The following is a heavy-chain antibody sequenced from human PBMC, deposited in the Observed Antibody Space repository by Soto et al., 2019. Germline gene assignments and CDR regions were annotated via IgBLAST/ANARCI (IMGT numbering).Heavy chain of an antibody. V-gene: IGHV3-23*01. J-gene: IGHJ4*02. Sequence: EVLLLESGGGLVQPGGSLRLSCAASGFTFSSDAMSWVRQAPGKGLEWVSGISGSSGSIYYADSVMGRFTISRDNSQNTLYLQMNSLTAEDTAVYYCARDQVLPAPIPTFDCWGQGTLVTVSS. CDR3: ARDQVLPAPIPTFDC. CDR1: GFTFSSDA. D-gene: IGHD2-2*02. CDR2: ISGSSGSI.